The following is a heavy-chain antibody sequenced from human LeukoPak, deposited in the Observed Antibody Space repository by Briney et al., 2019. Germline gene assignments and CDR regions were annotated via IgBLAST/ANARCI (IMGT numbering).Heavy chain of an antibody. CDR1: GFTFSSYA. D-gene: IGHD3-22*01. V-gene: IGHV3-23*01. Sequence: GGSLRLSCAASGFTFSSYAMSWVRQAPGKGLEWVSAISGSGGSTYYADSVKGRFTISRDNSKNTLYLQKNSLRAEDTAVYYCAKGDYYDSSGSPSDFQHWGQGTLVTVSS. J-gene: IGHJ1*01. CDR3: AKGDYYDSSGSPSDFQH. CDR2: ISGSGGST.